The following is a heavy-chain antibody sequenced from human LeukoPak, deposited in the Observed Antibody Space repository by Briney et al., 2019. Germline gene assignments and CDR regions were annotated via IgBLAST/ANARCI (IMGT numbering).Heavy chain of an antibody. D-gene: IGHD2-2*02. CDR1: GFTFSSYG. J-gene: IGHJ6*02. V-gene: IGHV3-30*18. CDR2: ISYDGSNK. CDR3: AKSPYPYYYYGMDV. Sequence: PGRSLRLSCAASGFTFSSYGMHWVRQAPGKGLEWVAVISYDGSNKYYADSVKGRFTISRDNSKNTLYLQMNSLRAEDTAVCYCAKSPYPYYYYGMDVWGQGTTVTVSS.